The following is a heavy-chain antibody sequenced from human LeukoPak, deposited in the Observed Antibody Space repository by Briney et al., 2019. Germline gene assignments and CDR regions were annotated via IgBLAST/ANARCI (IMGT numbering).Heavy chain of an antibody. V-gene: IGHV4-59*08. J-gene: IGHJ4*02. Sequence: SETLSLTCSVSGGSISGYYWSWIRQPPGKELEWIGYVYYSENTKYNPSLESRVTISLDTSKNQFSLRLNSVTTADTAVYFCTRRVAITGTPKAYFDYWGQGILVAVSS. CDR3: TRRVAITGTPKAYFDY. CDR2: VYYSENT. CDR1: GGSISGYY. D-gene: IGHD1-20*01.